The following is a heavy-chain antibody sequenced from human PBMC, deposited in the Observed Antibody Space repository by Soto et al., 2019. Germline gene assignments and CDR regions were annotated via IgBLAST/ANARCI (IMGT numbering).Heavy chain of an antibody. V-gene: IGHV4-59*12. D-gene: IGHD2-8*01. CDR3: ARENGYVDY. CDR2: IYYSGST. CDR1: GGSISSYY. Sequence: QVQLQESGPGLVKPSETLSLTCTVSGGSISSYYWSWIRQPPGKGLEWIGYIYYSGSTNYNPSLKSRVTISVDTSKNQFSLKLSSVTAADTAVYYCARENGYVDYWGQGTLVTVSS. J-gene: IGHJ4*02.